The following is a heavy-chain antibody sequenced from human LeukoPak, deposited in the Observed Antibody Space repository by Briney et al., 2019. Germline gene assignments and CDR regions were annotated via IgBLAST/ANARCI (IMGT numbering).Heavy chain of an antibody. CDR1: GGSISTTGYY. J-gene: IGHJ4*02. CDR3: ARFGSNYFDY. Sequence: SETLSLTCTVSGGSISTTGYYWGWIRQPPGKGLDCIGSIYYSGSTYYNPSLKSRVTISVDTSKNQFSLKLSSVTAAGTAVYYCARFGSNYFDYWGQGTLVTVSS. CDR2: IYYSGST. V-gene: IGHV4-39*01. D-gene: IGHD3-3*01.